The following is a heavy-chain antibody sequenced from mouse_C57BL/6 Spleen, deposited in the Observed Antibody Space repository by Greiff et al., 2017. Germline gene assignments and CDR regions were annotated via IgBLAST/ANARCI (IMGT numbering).Heavy chain of an antibody. CDR2: IDPSDSYT. J-gene: IGHJ1*03. D-gene: IGHD2-4*01. CDR1: GYTFTSYW. Sequence: QVQLQQPGAELVRPGTSVKLSCKASGYTFTSYWMHWVKQRPGQGLEWIGVIDPSDSYTNYNQKFKGKATLTVDTSSSTAYMQLSSLTSEDSAVYYCASGEDDYDAVYFEGWGTGTTVSAAS. CDR3: ASGEDDYDAVYFEG. V-gene: IGHV1-59*01.